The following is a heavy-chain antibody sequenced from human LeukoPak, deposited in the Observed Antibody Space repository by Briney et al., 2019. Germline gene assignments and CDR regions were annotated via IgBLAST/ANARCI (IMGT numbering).Heavy chain of an antibody. V-gene: IGHV3-53*01. D-gene: IGHD3-3*01. Sequence: GGSLRLSCAASGFTVSSNYMSWVRQAPGKGLEWVSVIYSGGSTYYADSVKGRFTISRDNSKNTLYPQMNSLRAEDTAVYYCAKLRTNYFDYWGQGTLVTVSS. CDR3: AKLRTNYFDY. CDR2: IYSGGST. CDR1: GFTVSSNY. J-gene: IGHJ4*02.